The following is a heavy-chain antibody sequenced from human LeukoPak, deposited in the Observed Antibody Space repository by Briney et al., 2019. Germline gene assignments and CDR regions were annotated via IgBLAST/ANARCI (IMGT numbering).Heavy chain of an antibody. CDR1: GDSIKTTFY. D-gene: IGHD3-22*01. CDR2: IYQTGST. CDR3: ARDCSMISVTCNNWFDP. J-gene: IGHJ5*02. V-gene: IGHV4-38-2*02. Sequence: PSETLSLTCTASGDSIKTTFYWAWIRPTPGKGLEWIASIYQTGSTYHNPSLKSRVTISVDTSKNQFSLKPSSVTAADTAVNYCARDCSMISVTCNNWFDPWGQGTLVTVSS.